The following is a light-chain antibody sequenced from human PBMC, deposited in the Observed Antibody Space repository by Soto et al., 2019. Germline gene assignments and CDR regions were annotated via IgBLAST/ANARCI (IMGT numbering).Light chain of an antibody. V-gene: IGKV3-11*01. J-gene: IGKJ5*01. CDR3: QQRSNWPT. CDR2: DAS. CDR1: QSVSSY. Sequence: EIVLTHSPATLSLSPGERATLSCSASQSVSSYLAWYQQKPGQAPRLLIYDASNRATGIPARFSGSGSGTDFTLTISSLEPEDFAVYYCQQRSNWPTFGQGTRLEIK.